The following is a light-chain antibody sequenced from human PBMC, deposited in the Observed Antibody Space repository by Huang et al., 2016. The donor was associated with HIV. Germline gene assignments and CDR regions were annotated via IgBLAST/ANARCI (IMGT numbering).Light chain of an antibody. Sequence: IVMKQSPATLSVSTGERATSSCRASQSVSSHLAWYQQNPGQGPRLLIYGASTRATGIPGRCSGSGSGTEFTITIISLQSEDFAVYYGQQYNNWPRTFGPGTKVDIK. J-gene: IGKJ3*01. CDR3: QQYNNWPRT. V-gene: IGKV3-15*01. CDR1: QSVSSH. CDR2: GAS.